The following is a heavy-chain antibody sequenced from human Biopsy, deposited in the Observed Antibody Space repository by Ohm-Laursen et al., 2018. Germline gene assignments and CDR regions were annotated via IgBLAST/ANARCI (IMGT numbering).Heavy chain of an antibody. J-gene: IGHJ4*02. D-gene: IGHD6-19*01. CDR2: ITPISDIN. V-gene: IGHV1-69*13. CDR3: ALQSVAQMKNFDY. CDR1: GGTFSSYS. Sequence: GASVKVSCKPSGGTFSSYSITWVRQAPGQGLEWMGGITPISDINNYAQKFQGRLTITADESTSTAYMELSGLRSGDTAVYYCALQSVAQMKNFDYWGQGTLVTVSS.